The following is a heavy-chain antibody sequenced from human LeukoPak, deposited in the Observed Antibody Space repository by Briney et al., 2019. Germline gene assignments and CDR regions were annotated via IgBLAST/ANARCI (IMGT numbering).Heavy chain of an antibody. D-gene: IGHD6-19*01. J-gene: IGHJ6*02. Sequence: SGESLKISCKGSGYSFTNYWITWVRQMPGKGLEWMGKIDPSDSYTNYSPSFQGHVTISADKSIRTAYLQWSSLKASDTAMYYCARRTGFLFGMDVWGQGTPVTVSS. CDR2: IDPSDSYT. CDR3: ARRTGFLFGMDV. V-gene: IGHV5-10-1*01. CDR1: GYSFTNYW.